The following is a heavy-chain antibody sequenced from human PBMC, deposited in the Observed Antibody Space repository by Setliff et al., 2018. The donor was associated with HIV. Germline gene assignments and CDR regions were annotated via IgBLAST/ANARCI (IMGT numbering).Heavy chain of an antibody. CDR1: GYTFTGYY. Sequence: ASVKVSCKASGYTFTGYYMHWVRQAPGQGLEWMGRINPNSGGTNYAQKFQGRVTMTRDTSISTAYMELSRLRSDDTAVYYCARVRRGRGYSHGHWYFDLWGRGTLVTVSS. CDR3: ARVRRGRGYSHGHWYFDL. CDR2: INPNSGGT. V-gene: IGHV1-2*06. D-gene: IGHD5-18*01. J-gene: IGHJ2*01.